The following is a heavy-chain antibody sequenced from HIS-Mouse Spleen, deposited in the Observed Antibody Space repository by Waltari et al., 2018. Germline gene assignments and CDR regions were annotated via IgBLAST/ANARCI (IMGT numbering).Heavy chain of an antibody. CDR2: IKSKTDGGKT. V-gene: IGHV3-15*01. D-gene: IGHD3-9*01. CDR3: IATTGY. J-gene: IGHJ4*02. CDR1: GFTFSNAW. Sequence: EVQLVESGGGLVKPGGSLRLSCAASGFTFSNAWMGWVRQAPGKGMEWVGRIKSKTDGGKTDYAAPVKGRFTISRDDSKNTLYLQMNSLKTEDTAVYYCIATTGYWGQGTLVTVSS.